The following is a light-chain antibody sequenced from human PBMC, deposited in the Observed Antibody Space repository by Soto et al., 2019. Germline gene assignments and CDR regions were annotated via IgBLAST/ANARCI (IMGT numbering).Light chain of an antibody. Sequence: EILMTQSPASLSVSPGERANLSCTASHSINRYLAWYQQKPGQAPRLLIHGASTWATGVPPRFSGSGSGTEFTLTISSLQSEDSAIYYCQQYKNWTWTFGQGTKVDIK. CDR1: HSINRY. CDR3: QQYKNWTWT. J-gene: IGKJ1*01. CDR2: GAS. V-gene: IGKV3-15*01.